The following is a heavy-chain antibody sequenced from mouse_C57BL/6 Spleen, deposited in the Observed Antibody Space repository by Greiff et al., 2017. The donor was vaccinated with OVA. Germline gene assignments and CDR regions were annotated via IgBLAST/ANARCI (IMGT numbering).Heavy chain of an antibody. CDR3: ARAITGTGAYYFDY. Sequence: EVQGVESGGGLVQPGGSLKLSCAASGFTFSDYGMAWVRQAPRKGPEWVAFISNLAYSIYYADTVTGRFTISRENAKTTLYLEMSSLSSEDTAMYYCARAITGTGAYYFDYWGQGTTLTVCS. CDR2: ISNLAYSI. J-gene: IGHJ2*01. CDR1: GFTFSDYG. V-gene: IGHV5-15*01. D-gene: IGHD4-1*01.